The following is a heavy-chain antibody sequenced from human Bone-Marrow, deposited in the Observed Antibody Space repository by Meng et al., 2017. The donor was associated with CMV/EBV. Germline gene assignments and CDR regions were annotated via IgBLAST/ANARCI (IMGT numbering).Heavy chain of an antibody. CDR3: ARDVLGYCSSTSCLGGWFDP. J-gene: IGHJ5*02. CDR1: GYSISSGYY. V-gene: IGHV4-38-2*02. D-gene: IGHD2-2*01. CDR2: IYHSGST. Sequence: SEPLSLTCTVSGYSISSGYYWGWIRQPPGKGLEWIGSIYHSGSTYYNPSLKSRVTISVDTSKNQFSLKLSSVTAADTAVYYCARDVLGYCSSTSCLGGWFDPWGQGTLVTVSS.